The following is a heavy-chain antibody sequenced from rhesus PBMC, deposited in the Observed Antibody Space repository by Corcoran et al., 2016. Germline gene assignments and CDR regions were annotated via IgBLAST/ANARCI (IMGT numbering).Heavy chain of an antibody. V-gene: IGHV4-93*01. D-gene: IGHD3-34*01. CDR1: GGSTSSSNW. CDR2: MYGCRGST. Sequence: QVQLQESGPGLVKPSETLSLTCAVSGGSTSSSNWWIWIRPSPGKGLEGIGYMYGCRGSTRYNPSLKSRVTSSTDTSKNQFSLKLSSVTAADTAVYYCARGGRRGLDSWGQGVVVTVSS. J-gene: IGHJ6*01. CDR3: ARGGRRGLDS.